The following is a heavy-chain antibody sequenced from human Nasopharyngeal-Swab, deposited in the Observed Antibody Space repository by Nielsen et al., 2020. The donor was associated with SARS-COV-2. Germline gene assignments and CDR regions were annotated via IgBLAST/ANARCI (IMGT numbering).Heavy chain of an antibody. J-gene: IGHJ4*02. V-gene: IGHV3-30*18. D-gene: IGHD3-22*01. Sequence: WIRQPPGKGLEWMAVISYDGIKKYYADSVKGRFTLSRDNSKNTLYLQMNSLTTEDTAVYYCAKAARITMIVVYDYWGQGTLVTVSS. CDR3: AKAARITMIVVYDY. CDR2: ISYDGIKK.